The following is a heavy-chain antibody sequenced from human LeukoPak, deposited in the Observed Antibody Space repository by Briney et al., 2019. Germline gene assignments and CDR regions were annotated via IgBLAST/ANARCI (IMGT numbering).Heavy chain of an antibody. V-gene: IGHV3-23*01. CDR3: VKGGFTYYDD. CDR2: INTGDIT. D-gene: IGHD3-22*01. Sequence: PGGSLRLSCAASGFTFDYSAMTWVRQAPEKGLEWVSTINTGDITFYANSVKGRFTIPRDNSKNALFLQMNSLRAEDTAIYYCVKGGFTYYDDWGQGTLVTVSS. CDR1: GFTFDYSA. J-gene: IGHJ4*02.